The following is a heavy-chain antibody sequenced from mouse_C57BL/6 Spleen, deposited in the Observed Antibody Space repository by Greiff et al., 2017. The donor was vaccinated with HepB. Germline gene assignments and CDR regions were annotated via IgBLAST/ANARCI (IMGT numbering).Heavy chain of an antibody. CDR3: ARHEDDYDGYYYAMDY. CDR2: FYPGSGSI. J-gene: IGHJ4*01. D-gene: IGHD2-4*01. Sequence: VQLQQSGAELVKPGASVKLSCKASGYTFTEYTIHWVKQRSGQGLEWIGWFYPGSGSIKYNEKFKDKATLTADKSSCTVYMELSRLTSEDSAVYFCARHEDDYDGYYYAMDYWGQGTSVTVSS. V-gene: IGHV1-62-2*01. CDR1: GYTFTEYT.